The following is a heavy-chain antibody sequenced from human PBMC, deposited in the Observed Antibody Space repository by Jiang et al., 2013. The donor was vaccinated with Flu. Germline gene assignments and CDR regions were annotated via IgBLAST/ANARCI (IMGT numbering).Heavy chain of an antibody. V-gene: IGHV4-59*08. D-gene: IGHD2-8*01. CDR3: ARLRVRVSKDGSVTPYESFDV. CDR2: IYETGST. Sequence: GSGLVKPSETLSLSCTVSGGSVRRSYWSWIRQPPGKGLEYIAYIYETGSTNYNPSLESRVTMSLDTSKNQFSLRLSSVTAADTAVYYCARLRVRVSKDGSVTPYESFDVWGQGTMVTVSS. J-gene: IGHJ3*01. CDR1: GGSVRRSY.